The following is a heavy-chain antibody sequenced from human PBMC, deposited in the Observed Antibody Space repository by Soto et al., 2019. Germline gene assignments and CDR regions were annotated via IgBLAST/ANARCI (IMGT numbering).Heavy chain of an antibody. V-gene: IGHV4-59*08. Sequence: PLETLSLTCTVSGGSISSHYWSWTRQSPGKGLEWIGYIYYSGSTNYNPSLKSRVTMSVDTSKNQFSLKLNSVTAADTAVYYCARHLCSSTRCSPYFVYWGQGILVTVSS. CDR3: ARHLCSSTRCSPYFVY. D-gene: IGHD2-2*01. J-gene: IGHJ4*02. CDR2: IYYSGST. CDR1: GGSISSHY.